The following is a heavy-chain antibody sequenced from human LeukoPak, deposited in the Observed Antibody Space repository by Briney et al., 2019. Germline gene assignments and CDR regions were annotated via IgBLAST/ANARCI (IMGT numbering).Heavy chain of an antibody. Sequence: TGGSLRLSCAASGFIFRSSSMSWVREVTGEALEGGSNISASAGNIYYADSVKGRFTIPRDNSKNTLFLQMNSLRAEDTAIYYCAKRPAAVRGVIPYVDYWGQGTLVTVSS. J-gene: IGHJ4*02. CDR2: ISASAGNI. V-gene: IGHV3-23*01. CDR1: GFIFRSSS. D-gene: IGHD3-10*02. CDR3: AKRPAAVRGVIPYVDY.